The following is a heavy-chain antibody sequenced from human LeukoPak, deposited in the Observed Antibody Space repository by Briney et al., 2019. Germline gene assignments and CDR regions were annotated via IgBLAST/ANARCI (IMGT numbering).Heavy chain of an antibody. V-gene: IGHV3-23*01. D-gene: IGHD3-22*01. CDR1: GFTFSSYA. J-gene: IGHJ4*02. CDR2: ISGSGGST. Sequence: PGGSLGLSCAASGFTFSSYAMSWVRQAPGKGLEWVSAISGSGGSTYYADSVKGRFTISRDNSKNTLYLQMNSLRAEDTAVYYCAKDLLYYDSSGYYYFDYWGQGTLVTVSS. CDR3: AKDLLYYDSSGYYYFDY.